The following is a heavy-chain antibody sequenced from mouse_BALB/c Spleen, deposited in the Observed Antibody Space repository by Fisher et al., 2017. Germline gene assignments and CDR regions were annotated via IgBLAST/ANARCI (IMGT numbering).Heavy chain of an antibody. V-gene: IGHV1S36*01. CDR3: TTFITNAMDY. D-gene: IGHD1-1*01. Sequence: KFKGKATLTVDKPSSTAYMQLSSLTSEDSAVYYCTTFITNAMDYWGQGTSVTVSS. J-gene: IGHJ4*01.